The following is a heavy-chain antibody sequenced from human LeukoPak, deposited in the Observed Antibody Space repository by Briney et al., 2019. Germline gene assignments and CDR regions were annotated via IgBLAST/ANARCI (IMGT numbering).Heavy chain of an antibody. Sequence: SETLSLTCAVYGGSFSGYYWSWIRQPPGKGLEWIGEINHSGSTNYNPSLKSRVTISVDTSKNQFSLKLSSVTAADTAVYYCARYNWNYVPFDIWGQGTMVTVSS. CDR3: ARYNWNYVPFDI. D-gene: IGHD1-7*01. CDR1: GGSFSGYY. CDR2: INHSGST. J-gene: IGHJ3*02. V-gene: IGHV4-34*01.